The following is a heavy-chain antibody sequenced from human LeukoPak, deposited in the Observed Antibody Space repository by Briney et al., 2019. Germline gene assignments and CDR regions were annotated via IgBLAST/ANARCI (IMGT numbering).Heavy chain of an antibody. J-gene: IGHJ4*02. CDR3: AKGYSYGKFDY. Sequence: GRSLRLSCAVSGFTFDDYAMHWVRQAPGKGLEWVSGISWNSGSIGYADSVKGRFTISRDNAKNSLYLQMNSLRAEDTALYYCAKGYSYGKFDYWGQGTLVTVSS. V-gene: IGHV3-9*01. CDR2: ISWNSGSI. CDR1: GFTFDDYA. D-gene: IGHD5-18*01.